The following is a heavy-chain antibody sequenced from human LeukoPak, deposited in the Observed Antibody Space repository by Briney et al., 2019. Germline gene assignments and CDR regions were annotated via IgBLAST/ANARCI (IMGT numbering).Heavy chain of an antibody. CDR1: GYTLPQLS. D-gene: IGHD3-9*01. V-gene: IGHV1-24*01. Sequence: AAVKVSCQVSGYTLPQLSMHWVRQAPGKRLEWMGGFDPEEGETIYAQKFQGRVTMTEYTSTDTAYMELSSMRSEDTAVYYCATLLTDYYDILTGYYTYYFDYWGQGTLVTVSS. CDR3: ATLLTDYYDILTGYYTYYFDY. CDR2: FDPEEGET. J-gene: IGHJ4*02.